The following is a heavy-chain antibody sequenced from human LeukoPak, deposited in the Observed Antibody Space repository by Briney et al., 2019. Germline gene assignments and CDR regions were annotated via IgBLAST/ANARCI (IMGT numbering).Heavy chain of an antibody. J-gene: IGHJ5*01. Sequence: GGSLRLSCAASGFTFSNYSMTWVRQAPGKGLEWVSYITSSSSYIYDADSVKGRFTISRDNAKNSLYLQMHSLRAEDTAMYYCARVSSSGWYDCWGQGTLVTVSS. D-gene: IGHD6-25*01. CDR3: ARVSSSGWYDC. V-gene: IGHV3-21*01. CDR1: GFTFSNYS. CDR2: ITSSSSYI.